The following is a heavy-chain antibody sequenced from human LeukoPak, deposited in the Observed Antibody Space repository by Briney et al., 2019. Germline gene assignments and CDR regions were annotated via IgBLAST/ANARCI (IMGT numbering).Heavy chain of an antibody. V-gene: IGHV1-46*03. J-gene: IGHJ3*02. CDR3: ARAVGNDVGAFDI. D-gene: IGHD1-1*01. CDR1: GYTFTSYY. Sequence: ASVKVSCKASGYTFTSYYMHWVRQAPGQGLEWMGIINPSGGSTSYARKFQGRVTMTRDTSTSTVYMELSSLRSEDTAVYYCARAVGNDVGAFDIWGQGTMVTVSS. CDR2: INPSGGST.